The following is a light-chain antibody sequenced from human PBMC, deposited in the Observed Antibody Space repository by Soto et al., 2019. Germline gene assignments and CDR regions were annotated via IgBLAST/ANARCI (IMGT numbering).Light chain of an antibody. CDR1: QSLLHSNGYNY. V-gene: IGKV2-28*01. Sequence: LTPSPPSLPVTPGEPASISCRSSQSLLHSNGYNYLDWYLQKPGQSPQLLIYLGSNRASGVPDRFSGSGSGTDFTLKISRVEAEDVGVYYCMQPLQSWTFGQGTKVDIK. CDR3: MQPLQSWT. CDR2: LGS. J-gene: IGKJ1*01.